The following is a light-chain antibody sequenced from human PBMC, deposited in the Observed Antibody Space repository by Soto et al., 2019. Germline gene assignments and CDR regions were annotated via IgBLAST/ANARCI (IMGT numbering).Light chain of an antibody. Sequence: QSALTQPASVSGSPGQSITISCTGTSSDVGRYNLVSWYQQHPGKAPKLMIYEDSKRPSGVSNRFSGSKSGNTASLTISGLRAEDEADYYCCSYAGSSTFYVLGTGTKLTVL. CDR2: EDS. J-gene: IGLJ1*01. V-gene: IGLV2-23*02. CDR3: CSYAGSSTFYV. CDR1: SSDVGRYNL.